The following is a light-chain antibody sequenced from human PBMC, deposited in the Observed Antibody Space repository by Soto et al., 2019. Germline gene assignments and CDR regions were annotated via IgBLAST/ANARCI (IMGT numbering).Light chain of an antibody. CDR3: QQYGSAPPWT. CDR2: GAS. CDR1: QSVSSSY. V-gene: IGKV3-20*01. Sequence: EIVFRQSPGTLSLSTGERATLSCRARQSVSSSYLAWYQQKPGQAPRLLIYGASSRATGIPDRFSGSGSGTDFTLTISRREPEDFALYYCQQYGSAPPWTFGQGTKVDIK. J-gene: IGKJ1*01.